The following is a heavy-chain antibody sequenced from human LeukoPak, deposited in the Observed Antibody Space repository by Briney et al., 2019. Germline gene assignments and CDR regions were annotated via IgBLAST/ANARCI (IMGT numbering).Heavy chain of an antibody. Sequence: GGSLRLSCTASGFTFSDYYMSWIRQAPGEGLEWVSYISSSTSYTNYADSVKGRFTISRDNAKNSLYLQMNSLRAEDTAVYYCAKRGHYSINWYHYFDYWGQGTLVTVSS. J-gene: IGHJ4*02. CDR3: AKRGHYSINWYHYFDY. CDR1: GFTFSDYY. CDR2: ISSSTSYT. V-gene: IGHV3-11*03. D-gene: IGHD6-13*01.